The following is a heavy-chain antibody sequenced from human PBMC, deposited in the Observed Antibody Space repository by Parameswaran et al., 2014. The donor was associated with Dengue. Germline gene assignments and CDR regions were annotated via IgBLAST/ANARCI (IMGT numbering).Heavy chain of an antibody. D-gene: IGHD3-22*01. CDR3: ARGLIVRRGMDV. V-gene: IGHV4-34*01. CDR2: INHSGST. Sequence: RWIRQPPGKGLEWIGEINHSGSTNYNPSLKSRVTISVDTSKNQFSLKLSSVTAADTAVYYCARGLIVRRGMDVWGQGTTVTVSS. J-gene: IGHJ6*02.